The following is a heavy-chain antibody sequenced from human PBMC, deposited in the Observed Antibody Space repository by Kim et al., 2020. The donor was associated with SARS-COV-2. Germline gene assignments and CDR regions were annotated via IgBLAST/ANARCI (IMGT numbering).Heavy chain of an antibody. CDR3: ASMVRGVIRDWYFDL. Sequence: SETLSLTCAVYGGSFSGYYWSWIRQPPGKGLEWIGEINHSGSTNYNPSLKSRVTISVDTSKNQFSLKLSSVTAADTAVYYCASMVRGVIRDWYFDLWGRG. D-gene: IGHD3-10*01. J-gene: IGHJ2*01. CDR2: INHSGST. CDR1: GGSFSGYY. V-gene: IGHV4-34*01.